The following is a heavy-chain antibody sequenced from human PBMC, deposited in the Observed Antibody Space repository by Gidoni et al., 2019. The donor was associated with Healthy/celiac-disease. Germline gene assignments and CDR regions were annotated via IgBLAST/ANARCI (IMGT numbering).Heavy chain of an antibody. J-gene: IGHJ3*02. CDR1: GFTFSSYE. D-gene: IGHD6-6*01. V-gene: IGHV3-48*03. CDR3: AREGSSSNAFDI. CDR2: ISSSGSTI. Sequence: EVQLVESGGGLVQPGGSLRLSCAASGFTFSSYEMNWVRQAPGKGLEWVSYISSSGSTIYYADSVKGRFTISRDNAKNSLYLKMNSLRAEDTAVYYCAREGSSSNAFDIWGQGTMVTVSS.